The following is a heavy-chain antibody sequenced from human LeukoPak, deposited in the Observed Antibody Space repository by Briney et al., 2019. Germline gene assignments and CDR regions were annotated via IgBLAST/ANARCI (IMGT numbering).Heavy chain of an antibody. D-gene: IGHD3-10*01. CDR3: AREYMVRGVIITKPPFDP. CDR2: ISSRSCYI. J-gene: IGHJ5*02. CDR1: GFTFSIYC. Sequence: GLTLRLSRAASGFTFSIYCMICVRQAPGKALEWVSTISSRSCYIYYADLAEGRFTISRDKAKNPLYLQMNSLRAEDTAVYYCAREYMVRGVIITKPPFDPWGQGTLVTVSS. V-gene: IGHV3-21*01.